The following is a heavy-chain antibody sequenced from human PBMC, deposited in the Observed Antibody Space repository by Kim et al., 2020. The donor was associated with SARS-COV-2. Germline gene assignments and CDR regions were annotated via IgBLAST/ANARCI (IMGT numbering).Heavy chain of an antibody. D-gene: IGHD5-18*01. Sequence: GGSLRLSCVASGFTFSTYWMTWVRQAPGKGLDWVANIKEDGSEKYYVDSVKGRFTISRDNAKKSLYLQMNSLRAEDTAVYYCARGHHTARLFWGQGTLVTVSS. CDR2: IKEDGSEK. CDR1: GFTFSTYW. CDR3: ARGHHTARLF. J-gene: IGHJ4*02. V-gene: IGHV3-7*01.